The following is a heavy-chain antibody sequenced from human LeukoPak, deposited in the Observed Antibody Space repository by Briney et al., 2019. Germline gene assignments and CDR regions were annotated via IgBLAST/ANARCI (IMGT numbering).Heavy chain of an antibody. CDR1: GFTFSSYS. J-gene: IGHJ5*02. V-gene: IGHV3-21*01. D-gene: IGHD3-16*02. Sequence: GGSLRLSCAASGFTFSSYSMNWVRQAPGKGLEWVSSISSSSSYIYYADSVKGRFTISRDNAKNSLYLQMNSLRAEDTAVYYCARDAYDYVWGSYLTSWGQGTPVTVSS. CDR2: ISSSSSYI. CDR3: ARDAYDYVWGSYLTS.